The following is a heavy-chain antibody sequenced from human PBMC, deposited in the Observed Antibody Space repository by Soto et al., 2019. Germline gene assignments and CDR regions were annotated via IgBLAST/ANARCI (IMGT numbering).Heavy chain of an antibody. D-gene: IGHD2-15*01. Sequence: SQTLSLPYAFSGESVSSNSADWDWIRQSPSRGLEWLGRAYYRSKWYNHYAISVKSRITVNPDTSKNQFSLQLNSVTPEDTAMYSCARSGPSGYIDSWGQGRLVTVSS. V-gene: IGHV6-1*01. CDR3: ARSGPSGYIDS. J-gene: IGHJ4*02. CDR1: GESVSSNSAD. CDR2: AYYRSKWYN.